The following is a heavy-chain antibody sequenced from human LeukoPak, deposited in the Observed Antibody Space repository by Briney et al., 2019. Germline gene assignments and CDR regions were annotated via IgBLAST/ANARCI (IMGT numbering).Heavy chain of an antibody. CDR1: RFTFSSYA. D-gene: IGHD6-19*01. J-gene: IGHJ4*02. CDR2: ISDSGGRT. V-gene: IGHV3-23*01. Sequence: PGGSLRLSCAASRFTFSSYAMTWVRQAPGKGLEWVASISDSGGRTYYADSVKGRFTISREKSKTMLHLQINSLRAEDTAVYYFAKAESPIFRSGWYYFDYWGQGTLVTVSS. CDR3: AKAESPIFRSGWYYFDY.